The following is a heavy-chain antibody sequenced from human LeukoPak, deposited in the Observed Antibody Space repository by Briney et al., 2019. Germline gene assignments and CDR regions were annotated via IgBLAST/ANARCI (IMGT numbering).Heavy chain of an antibody. CDR2: IIPIFGTA. CDR3: ARRLYDSSGSDY. D-gene: IGHD3-22*01. V-gene: IGHV1-69*13. CDR1: GGTFSSYA. J-gene: IGHJ4*02. Sequence: ASVTVSCKASGGTFSSYAISWVRQAPGQGLEWMGGIIPIFGTANYAQKFQCRVTITADESTSTAYMELSSLRSEDTAVYYCARRLYDSSGSDYWGQGTLVTVSS.